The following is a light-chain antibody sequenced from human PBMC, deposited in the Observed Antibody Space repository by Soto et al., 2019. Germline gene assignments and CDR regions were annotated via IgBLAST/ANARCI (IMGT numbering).Light chain of an antibody. CDR2: EVN. V-gene: IGLV2-8*01. Sequence: QSVLTQPPSASGSHGQSVTISCTGTSNDVGGYNYVSWYQQHPGKAPKLMIYEVNKRPSGVPDRFSGSKSGNTASLTVSGLQAEDEADYYCSSFAVSNSFVFGTGTKVTVL. CDR3: SSFAVSNSFV. J-gene: IGLJ1*01. CDR1: SNDVGGYNY.